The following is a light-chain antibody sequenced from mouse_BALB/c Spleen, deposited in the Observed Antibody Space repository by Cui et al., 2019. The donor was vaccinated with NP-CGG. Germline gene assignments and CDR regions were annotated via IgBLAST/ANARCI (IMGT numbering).Light chain of an antibody. Sequence: ALVTQAYALTTSPGETVTLTCRSSTGAVTTSNYANWVQEKPDHLFTGLIGGTNNRAPGVPARFSGSLIGDKAALTITGAQTEDEAIYFCALWYSNHWVFGGGTKLTVL. V-gene: IGLV1*01. J-gene: IGLJ1*01. CDR3: ALWYSNHWV. CDR1: TGAVTTSNY. CDR2: GTN.